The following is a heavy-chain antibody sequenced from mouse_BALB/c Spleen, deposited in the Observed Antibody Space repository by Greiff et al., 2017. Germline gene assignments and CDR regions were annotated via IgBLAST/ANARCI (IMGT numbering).Heavy chain of an antibody. CDR1: GDSITSGY. V-gene: IGHV3-8*02. CDR3: ARYDYDVDWFAY. Sequence: VQLKESGPSLVKPSQTLSLTCSVTGDSITSGYWNWIRKFPGNKLEYMGYISYSGSTYYNPSLKSRISITRDTSKNQYYLQLNSVTTEDTATYYCARYDYDVDWFAYWGQGTLVSVSA. D-gene: IGHD2-4*01. CDR2: ISYSGST. J-gene: IGHJ3*01.